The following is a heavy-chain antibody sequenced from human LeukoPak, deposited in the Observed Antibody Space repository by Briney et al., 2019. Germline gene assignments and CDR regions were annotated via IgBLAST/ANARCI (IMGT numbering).Heavy chain of an antibody. J-gene: IGHJ1*01. CDR2: ISGSGGST. Sequence: GGSLRLSCAASGSTFSSYAMSWVRQAPGKGLEWVSAISGSGGSTYYADSVKDRFTISRDNAKNSLHLQMNSLRAEDTAVYYCATYSSLNRREFQYWGQGTLLTVSS. D-gene: IGHD3-22*01. CDR3: ATYSSLNRREFQY. V-gene: IGHV3-23*01. CDR1: GSTFSSYA.